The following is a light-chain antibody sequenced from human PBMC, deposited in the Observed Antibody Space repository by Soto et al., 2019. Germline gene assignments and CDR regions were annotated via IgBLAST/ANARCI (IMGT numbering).Light chain of an antibody. CDR3: STYASSSVV. Sequence: QSVLTQPPSVSGSPGQPVTISCTGSSSDVGSYNRGSWYQQVPGTAPKLMIYEVSNRPSGVPDRFSGSKSGNTASLTISGVQAEDEGDYYCSTYASSSVVFGGGTQLTVL. CDR1: SSDVGSYNR. J-gene: IGLJ2*01. V-gene: IGLV2-18*02. CDR2: EVS.